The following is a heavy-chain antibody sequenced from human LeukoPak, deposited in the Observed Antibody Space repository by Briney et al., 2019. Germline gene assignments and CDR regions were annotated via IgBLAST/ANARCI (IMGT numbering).Heavy chain of an antibody. CDR3: ARDKYYYDSSGYPVRGGAFDI. CDR1: GYTFTSYY. CDR2: INPNSGGT. D-gene: IGHD3-22*01. V-gene: IGHV1-2*02. Sequence: ASVKVSCKASGYTFTSYYMHWVRQAPGQGLEWMGWINPNSGGTNYAQKFQGRVTMTRDTSISTAYMELSRLRSDDTAVYYCARDKYYYDSSGYPVRGGAFDIWGQGTMVTVSS. J-gene: IGHJ3*02.